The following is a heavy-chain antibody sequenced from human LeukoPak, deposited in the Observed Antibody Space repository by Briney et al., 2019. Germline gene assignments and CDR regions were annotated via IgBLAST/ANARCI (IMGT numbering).Heavy chain of an antibody. CDR1: GFTFSSYS. CDR3: ARRYCSTCPTGHAFDL. CDR2: ISSSSSSM. J-gene: IGHJ3*01. Sequence: GGSLRLSCVASGFTFSSYSMNWVRQAPGKGLEWVSSISSSSSSMYYADSVNGRFTISRDNSKNTLYLQLNSLRAEDTAVYYCARRYCSTCPTGHAFDLWGQGTMVTVSS. V-gene: IGHV3-21*04. D-gene: IGHD2-2*01.